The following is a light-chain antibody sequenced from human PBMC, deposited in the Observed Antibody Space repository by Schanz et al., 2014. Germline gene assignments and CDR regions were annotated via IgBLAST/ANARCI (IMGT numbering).Light chain of an antibody. J-gene: IGLJ2*01. CDR2: GVS. CDR1: SSDVGRYNY. Sequence: QSALTQPRSVSGSPGQSVTISCTGTSSDVGRYNYVSWYQQRPGKAPKLMIFGVSKRPSGVPDRFSGSKSGNTASLTISGLQAEDEDDYYCSSYTSSSTPVFGGGTKLTVL. CDR3: SSYTSSSTPV. V-gene: IGLV2-11*01.